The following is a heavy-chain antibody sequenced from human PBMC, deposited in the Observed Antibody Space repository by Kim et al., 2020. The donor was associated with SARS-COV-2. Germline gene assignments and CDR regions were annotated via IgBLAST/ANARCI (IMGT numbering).Heavy chain of an antibody. Sequence: GGSLRLSCAASGFTFSSYEMNWVRQAPGKGLEWISKISSSGTTIYYADSVRGRFTISRDNAKNSLYLQMNSLRAEDTAVYYCARTKGGYGGAGYFDYWGQGTLVTVSS. J-gene: IGHJ4*02. CDR2: ISSSGTTI. CDR3: ARTKGGYGGAGYFDY. V-gene: IGHV3-48*03. CDR1: GFTFSSYE. D-gene: IGHD5-12*01.